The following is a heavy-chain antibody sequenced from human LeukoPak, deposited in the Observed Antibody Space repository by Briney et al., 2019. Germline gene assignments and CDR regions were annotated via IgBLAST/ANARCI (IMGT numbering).Heavy chain of an antibody. CDR3: VRVWPPNAVDRGMTYSDFTALDV. V-gene: IGHV1-18*01. CDR1: NYTFASYG. CDR2: ISPYDGNT. Sequence: VKVSCKASNYTFASYGLSWVRQAPGQGLQWVGWISPYDGNTNYAQRFQARVTMSIDKSTRTVYMELRRLRLDDTAVYYCVRVWPPNAVDRGMTYSDFTALDVWGQGTTVIVSS. D-gene: IGHD1-20*01. J-gene: IGHJ3*01.